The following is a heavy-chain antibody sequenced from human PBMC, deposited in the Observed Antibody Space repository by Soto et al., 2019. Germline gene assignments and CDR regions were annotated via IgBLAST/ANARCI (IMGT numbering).Heavy chain of an antibody. V-gene: IGHV1-3*01. D-gene: IGHD2-2*01. J-gene: IGHJ6*02. CDR3: ARGEYQLLKSQYYYYGMDV. CDR2: INAGNGNT. Sequence: GASVTVSCKASGYTFTSYAMHWVRQAPGQRLEWMGWINAGNGNTKYSQKFQGRVTITRDTSASTAYMELSSLRSEDTAVYYCARGEYQLLKSQYYYYGMDVWGQGTTVTVSS. CDR1: GYTFTSYA.